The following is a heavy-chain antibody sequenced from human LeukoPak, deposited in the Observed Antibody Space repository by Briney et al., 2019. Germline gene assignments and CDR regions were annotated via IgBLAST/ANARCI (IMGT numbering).Heavy chain of an antibody. V-gene: IGHV1-69*05. CDR3: ASRYTTSRHFDCDVDY. CDR1: GDTFSKYA. D-gene: IGHD3-9*01. CDR2: IVPVFGTP. Sequence: SSVTVSCKASGDTFSKYAVTWVRQAPAPGLEWMGNIVPVFGTPIYAQKFQDRVTLTTDESRTTACMGLSSLRSEDTSLYYCASRYTTSRHFDCDVDYWGQGTLLTVSS. J-gene: IGHJ4*02.